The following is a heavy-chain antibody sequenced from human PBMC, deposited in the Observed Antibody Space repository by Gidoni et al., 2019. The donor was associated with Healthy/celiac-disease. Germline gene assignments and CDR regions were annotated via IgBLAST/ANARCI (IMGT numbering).Heavy chain of an antibody. J-gene: IGHJ4*02. CDR3: ARSQGEGAHIDFDY. CDR2: ISAYNGNT. CDR1: GYPFTSYG. V-gene: IGHV1-18*01. D-gene: IGHD1-26*01. Sequence: QFPLVQSGAEVKTPGASVNVSCKSSGYPFTSYGISWVRQAPGQGLEWMGWISAYNGNTNDEKKLQGRVTMTTDTSTSKAYMELRSLRSDDTAVYYCARSQGEGAHIDFDYWGQGTLVTVSS.